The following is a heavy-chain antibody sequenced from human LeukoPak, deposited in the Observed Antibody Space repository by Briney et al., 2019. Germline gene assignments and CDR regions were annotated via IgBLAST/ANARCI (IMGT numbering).Heavy chain of an antibody. J-gene: IGHJ4*02. CDR1: GYTFTGYY. Sequence: GASVKVSCKASGYTFTGYYMHWVRQAPGQGLEWMGIINPSGGSTSYAQKFQGRVTMTRDMSTSTVYMELSSLRSEDTAVYYCAKVRYCSGVNCYPDDNWGQGTLVTVSS. D-gene: IGHD2-15*01. V-gene: IGHV1-46*01. CDR2: INPSGGST. CDR3: AKVRYCSGVNCYPDDN.